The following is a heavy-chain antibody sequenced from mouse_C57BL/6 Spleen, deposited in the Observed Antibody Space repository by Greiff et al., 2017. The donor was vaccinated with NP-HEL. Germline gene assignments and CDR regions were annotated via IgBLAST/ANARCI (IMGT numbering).Heavy chain of an antibody. CDR1: GYTFTSYW. D-gene: IGHD1-2*01. J-gene: IGHJ2*01. V-gene: IGHV1-64*01. CDR3: ARSRSLLRDFDY. CDR2: IHPNSGST. Sequence: QVQLQQPGAELVKPGASVKLSCKASGYTFTSYWMHWVKQRPGQGLEWIGMIHPNSGSTNYNEKFKSKATLTVDKSSSTAYMQLSSLTSEDSAVYYCARSRSLLRDFDYWGQGTTLTVSS.